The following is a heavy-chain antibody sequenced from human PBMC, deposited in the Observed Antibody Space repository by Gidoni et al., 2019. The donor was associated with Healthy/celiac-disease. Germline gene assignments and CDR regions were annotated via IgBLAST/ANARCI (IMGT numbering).Heavy chain of an antibody. V-gene: IGHV4-34*01. CDR1: GGSFSGYY. CDR2: INHSGST. J-gene: IGHJ4*02. CDR3: ARGAGWLLHKSFDY. Sequence: QVQLQQWGAGLLKPSETLSLPCAVYGGSFSGYYWSWIRQPPGKGLEWIGEINHSGSTNYNPSLKSRVTISVDTSKNQFSLKLSSVTAADTAVYYCARGAGWLLHKSFDYWGQGTLVTVSS. D-gene: IGHD3-22*01.